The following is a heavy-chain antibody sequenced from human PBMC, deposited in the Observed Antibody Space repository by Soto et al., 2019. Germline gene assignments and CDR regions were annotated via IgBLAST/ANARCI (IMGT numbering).Heavy chain of an antibody. CDR1: GFTFSSHA. Sequence: GGSLRLSCTTSGFTFSSHAMSWVRQAPGKGLEWVSAISVGSTTTYYADSVKGRFTISRDNSRNTVFLQMDNLRVDDTAVYYCAKETTETTFFDFWGQGTLVTVSS. D-gene: IGHD4-17*01. J-gene: IGHJ4*02. CDR2: ISVGSTTT. CDR3: AKETTETTFFDF. V-gene: IGHV3-23*01.